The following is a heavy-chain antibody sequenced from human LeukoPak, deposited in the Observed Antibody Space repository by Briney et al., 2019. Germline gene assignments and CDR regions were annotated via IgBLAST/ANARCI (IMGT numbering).Heavy chain of an antibody. D-gene: IGHD2-15*01. J-gene: IGHJ4*02. V-gene: IGHV5-51*01. CDR3: ARARKYSYGPPLFDY. CDR2: IYAGDADS. CDR1: GNSFTTSW. Sequence: GESLKISCKGSGNSFTTSWIGWVRQMPGKGLEWMGTIYAGDADSRCSPSLQGQATISADKSNSTAYLQWSSLKASDTATYYCARARKYSYGPPLFDYWGQGTLVTVSS.